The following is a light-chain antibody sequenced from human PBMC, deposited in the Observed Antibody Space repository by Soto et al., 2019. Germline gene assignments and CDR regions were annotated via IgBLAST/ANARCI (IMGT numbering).Light chain of an antibody. J-gene: IGLJ1*01. CDR2: EGS. CDR3: CSYAGSSTYV. Sequence: QSVLTQPASVSGSPGQSITISCTGTSSDVGSYNLVSWYQQHPGKAPKLMIYEGSKRPSGVSNRFSGSKSGNTASLTISGLQADDEADYYCCSYAGSSTYVLGKGNKVTV. V-gene: IGLV2-23*01. CDR1: SSDVGSYNL.